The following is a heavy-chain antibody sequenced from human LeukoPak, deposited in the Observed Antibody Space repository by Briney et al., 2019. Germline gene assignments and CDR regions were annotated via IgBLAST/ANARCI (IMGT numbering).Heavy chain of an antibody. CDR3: AEVLPGAFDF. CDR1: GFPLGNYA. Sequence: GGSLRLSCAASGFPLGNYAISWVRQAPGKGLQWVSTITAGGGATYYADSVKGRFAISRDDSKNTLYLQMNSLRAEDTAVYYCAEVLPGAFDFWGQGTLVTVSS. CDR2: ITAGGGAT. D-gene: IGHD1-26*01. J-gene: IGHJ3*01. V-gene: IGHV3-23*01.